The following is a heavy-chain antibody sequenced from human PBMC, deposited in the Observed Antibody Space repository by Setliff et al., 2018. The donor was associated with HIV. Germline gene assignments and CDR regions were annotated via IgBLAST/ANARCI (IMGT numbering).Heavy chain of an antibody. Sequence: PGGSLRLSCAVSGFTFSSYSMNWVRQAPGKGLEWVATIDQDESEIYYVDSVKGRFTVSRDNAKNTLYLQMNSLRAEDTAVYYCARGVRATAYYYYYMDVWGKGTTVTVSS. V-gene: IGHV3-7*03. D-gene: IGHD2-21*02. CDR2: IDQDESEI. CDR1: GFTFSSYS. CDR3: ARGVRATAYYYYYMDV. J-gene: IGHJ6*03.